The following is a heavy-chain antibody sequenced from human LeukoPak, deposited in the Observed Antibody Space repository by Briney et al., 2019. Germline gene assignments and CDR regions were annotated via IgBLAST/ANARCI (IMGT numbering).Heavy chain of an antibody. V-gene: IGHV1-2*02. J-gene: IGHJ5*02. D-gene: IGHD2-15*01. CDR2: INPNSGGT. CDR1: GYTFTGYY. CDR3: ARLKVVAATGWFDP. Sequence: GASVKVSCKASGYTFTGYYMHWVRQAPGQGLEWMGWINPNSGGTNYAQKLQGRVTMTTDTSTSTAYMELRSLRSDDTAVYYCARLKVVAATGWFDPWGQGTLVTVSS.